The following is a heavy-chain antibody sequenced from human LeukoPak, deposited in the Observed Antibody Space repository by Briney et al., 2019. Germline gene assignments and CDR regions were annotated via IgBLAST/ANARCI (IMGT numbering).Heavy chain of an antibody. CDR2: IGAYNGNT. D-gene: IGHD5-12*01. J-gene: IGHJ4*02. CDR3: ARGSSGYSGYDAASDY. V-gene: IGHV1-18*01. CDR1: GYTFTSSG. Sequence: ASVKVSCKASGYTFTSSGINWVRQAPGQGLEWMGWIGAYNGNTNYAQKIQGRVTMTIDTSTSTGYMELRSLRSDDTAVYYCARGSSGYSGYDAASDYWGQGTLVTVSS.